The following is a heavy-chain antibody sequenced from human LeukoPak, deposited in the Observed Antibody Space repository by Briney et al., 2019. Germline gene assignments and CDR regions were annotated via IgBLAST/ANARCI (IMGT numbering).Heavy chain of an antibody. J-gene: IGHJ4*02. D-gene: IGHD6-19*01. CDR2: IRYDGSNE. V-gene: IGHV3-30*02. CDR3: AKSKMVSGWNWFDY. CDR1: GFTFSSHG. Sequence: PGGSLRLSCAASGFTFSSHGMHWVRQAPGKGLEWVALIRYDGSNEYYADSVKGRFTISRDNAKNSLYLQMNSLRADDTAVYYCAKSKMVSGWNWFDYWGQGTLVTVSS.